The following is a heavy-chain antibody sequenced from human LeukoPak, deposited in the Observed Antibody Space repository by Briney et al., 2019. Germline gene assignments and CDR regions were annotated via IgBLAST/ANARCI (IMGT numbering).Heavy chain of an antibody. D-gene: IGHD3-10*01. Sequence: GASVKVSCKASGYTFTSYDINWVRQATGQGLEWMGWMNPNSGNTGYAQKFQGRVTMTRNTSISTAYMELSSLRSEDTAVYYCARQCGSGTGSVPGYWGQGTLVTVSS. CDR2: MNPNSGNT. V-gene: IGHV1-8*01. J-gene: IGHJ4*02. CDR1: GYTFTSYD. CDR3: ARQCGSGTGSVPGY.